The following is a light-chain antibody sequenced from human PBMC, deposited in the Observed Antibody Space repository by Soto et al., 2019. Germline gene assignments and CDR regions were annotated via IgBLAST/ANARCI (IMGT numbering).Light chain of an antibody. CDR3: CSSAGASYV. Sequence: SVLTQPRPLAGSPGPSVTLSRTGTRSDIGGHISVSWFQQHPGKAPKLMIYDVSKRPSGVTDRFSGSKSGTTPSLTTSGLKAVYEADYYCCSSAGASYVFGTGTKVTVL. V-gene: IGLV2-11*01. J-gene: IGLJ1*01. CDR2: DVS. CDR1: RSDIGGHIS.